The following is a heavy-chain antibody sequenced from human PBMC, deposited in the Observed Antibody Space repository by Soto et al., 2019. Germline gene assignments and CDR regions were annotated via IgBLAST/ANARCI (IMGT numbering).Heavy chain of an antibody. CDR3: ARQGVYSDFSKFFDF. V-gene: IGHV4-61*01. J-gene: IGHJ4*02. CDR1: GDSVTSGNYY. D-gene: IGHD5-12*01. Sequence: PSETLSLTCNVSGDSVTSGNYYWNWIRQPPGKGLEWLGYIYHTRSTNYNPSLKGRATISIDKTNNQFSLDLHSVTAADTAVYFCARQGVYSDFSKFFDFWGPGILVTVSS. CDR2: IYHTRST.